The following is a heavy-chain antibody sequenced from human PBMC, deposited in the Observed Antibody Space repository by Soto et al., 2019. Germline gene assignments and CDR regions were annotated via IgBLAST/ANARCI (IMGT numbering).Heavy chain of an antibody. CDR1: GFSLVNYP. V-gene: IGHV3-48*02. J-gene: IGHJ4*02. Sequence: GGSLRLSCVASGFSLVNYPMNWVRQTPGKGLEWISYSSPRGDTIYYADSVEGRFTISRDNARNSLSLHMSSLRDEDSALYYCAKGPHTNVGWPYYFESWGQGVPVTVSS. CDR3: AKGPHTNVGWPYYFES. D-gene: IGHD6-19*01. CDR2: SSPRGDTI.